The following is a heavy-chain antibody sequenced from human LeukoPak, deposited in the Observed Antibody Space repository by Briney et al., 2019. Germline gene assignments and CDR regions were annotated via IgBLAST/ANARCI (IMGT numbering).Heavy chain of an antibody. CDR2: IGSSSSYI. J-gene: IGHJ3*02. D-gene: IGHD2-15*01. V-gene: IGHV3-21*01. CDR1: GFTFSSYS. CDR3: AREARGYCSGGSCYPDAFDI. Sequence: GGSLRLSCAASGFTFSSYSMNWVRQAPGKGLEWVSSIGSSSSYIYYADSVKGRFTISRDNAKNSLYLQMNSLRAEDTAVYYCAREARGYCSGGSCYPDAFDIWGQGTMVTVSS.